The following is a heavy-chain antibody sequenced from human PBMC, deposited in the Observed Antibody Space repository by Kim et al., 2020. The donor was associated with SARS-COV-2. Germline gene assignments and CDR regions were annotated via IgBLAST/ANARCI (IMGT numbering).Heavy chain of an antibody. V-gene: IGHV3-73*01. CDR2: IRSKANSDAT. Sequence: GGSLRLSCAASGFTFSDSTIHWVRQASGKGLEWVGRIRSKANSDATAYAASVKGRFTISRDDSKNTAYLQMNSLRTEDTAVYYCFRRTSEGQWRVVTWGQGTLVTVSS. J-gene: IGHJ5*02. CDR3: FRRTSEGQWRVVT. CDR1: GFTFSDST. D-gene: IGHD6-19*01.